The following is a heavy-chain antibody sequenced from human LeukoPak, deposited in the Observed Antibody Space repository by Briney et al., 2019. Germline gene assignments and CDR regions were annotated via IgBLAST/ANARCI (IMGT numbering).Heavy chain of an antibody. V-gene: IGHV3-7*02. CDR1: GFIFRNYW. D-gene: IGHD4-17*01. Sequence: PGGSLRLSCVASGFIFRNYWMSWVRQAPGKGLEWVASINHDGGDKNYVDSVKGRFTISRDNAKSSLYLQMNSLRVEDTAVYYCAITGGPTVTAFDLWGQGILVTVSS. J-gene: IGHJ4*02. CDR3: AITGGPTVTAFDL. CDR2: INHDGGDK.